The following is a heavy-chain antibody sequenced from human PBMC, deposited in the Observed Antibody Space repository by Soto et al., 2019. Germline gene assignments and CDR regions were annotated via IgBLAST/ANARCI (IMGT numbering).Heavy chain of an antibody. Sequence: GGSLRLSCAASGFTYSSYGMHWVRQAPGKGLEWVAVISYDGSNKYYADSVKGRFTISRDNSKNTLYLQMNSLRAEDTAVYYCARTGTYYYDSSGYYPIDYWGQGTLVTVSS. V-gene: IGHV3-30*03. CDR1: GFTYSSYG. D-gene: IGHD3-22*01. J-gene: IGHJ4*02. CDR3: ARTGTYYYDSSGYYPIDY. CDR2: ISYDGSNK.